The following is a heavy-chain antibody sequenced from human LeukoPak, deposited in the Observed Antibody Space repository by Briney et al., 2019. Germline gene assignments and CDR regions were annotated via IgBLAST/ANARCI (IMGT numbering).Heavy chain of an antibody. D-gene: IGHD2-2*01. Sequence: SQTLSLTCTVSGGSISSGSYYWSWIRQPAGKGLEWIGRIYTSGSTYYNPSLKSRVTISVDTSKNQFSLKLSSVTAADTAVYYCVCLPHRLLEGILSDYWGQGTLVTVSS. CDR2: IYTSGST. V-gene: IGHV4-61*02. J-gene: IGHJ4*02. CDR3: VCLPHRLLEGILSDY. CDR1: GGSISSGSYY.